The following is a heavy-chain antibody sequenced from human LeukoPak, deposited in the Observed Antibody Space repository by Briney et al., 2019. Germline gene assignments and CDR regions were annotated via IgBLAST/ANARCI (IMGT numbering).Heavy chain of an antibody. CDR2: ISGSGDST. Sequence: ETLSLTCAISDDSISSGGYSWSWIRQPPGKGLEWVSAISGSGDSTYYADSVKGRFTISRDNSRNTLYLQMNSLRAGDTAVYYCAKSFRSTSLDYWGQGTLVTVSS. CDR1: DDSISSGGYS. V-gene: IGHV3-23*01. CDR3: AKSFRSTSLDY. J-gene: IGHJ4*02. D-gene: IGHD2-2*01.